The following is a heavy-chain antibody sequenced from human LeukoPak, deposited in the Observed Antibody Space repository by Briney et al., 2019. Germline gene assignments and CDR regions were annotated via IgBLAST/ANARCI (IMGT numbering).Heavy chain of an antibody. J-gene: IGHJ5*02. V-gene: IGHV4-39*07. Sequence: PSETLSLTCTVSGGSISSSSYYWGWIRQPPGKGLEWIGSIYTSGSTNYNPSLKSRVTISVDTSKNQFSLKLSSVTAADTAVYYCARDRVAAAGTWFDPWGQGTLVTVSS. CDR2: IYTSGST. CDR3: ARDRVAAAGTWFDP. CDR1: GGSISSSSYY. D-gene: IGHD6-13*01.